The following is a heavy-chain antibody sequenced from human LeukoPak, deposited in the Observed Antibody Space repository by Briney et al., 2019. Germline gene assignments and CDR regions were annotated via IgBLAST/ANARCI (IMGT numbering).Heavy chain of an antibody. CDR3: ARVGIVVVTYGMDV. CDR2: ISYDGSNK. Sequence: GGSLRLSCAASGFTFSSYAMHWVRQAPGKGLEWVAVISYDGSNKYYADSVKGRFTISRDNSKNTLYLQMNSLRAEDTAVYCCARVGIVVVTYGMDVWGQGTTVTVSS. CDR1: GFTFSSYA. D-gene: IGHD2-21*02. J-gene: IGHJ6*02. V-gene: IGHV3-30-3*01.